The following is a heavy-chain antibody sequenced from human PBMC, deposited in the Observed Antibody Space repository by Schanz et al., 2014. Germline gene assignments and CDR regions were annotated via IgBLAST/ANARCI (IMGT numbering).Heavy chain of an antibody. V-gene: IGHV3-33*08. Sequence: VQLVESGGGLVKPGGSLRLSCAASGFTFSSYGLHWVRQAPGKGLEWVAVIWSDGSGKYYADSVKGRFTISRDSPKNTLYLQMNSLRAEDTAVYYCAREQIMAAAGLVDYWGHGTLVTVSS. CDR2: IWSDGSGK. CDR3: AREQIMAAAGLVDY. CDR1: GFTFSSYG. D-gene: IGHD6-13*01. J-gene: IGHJ4*01.